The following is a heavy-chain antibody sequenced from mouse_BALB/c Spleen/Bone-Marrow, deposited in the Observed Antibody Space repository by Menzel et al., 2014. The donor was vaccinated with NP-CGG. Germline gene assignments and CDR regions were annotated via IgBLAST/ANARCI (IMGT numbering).Heavy chain of an antibody. Sequence: LQQPGSELVRPGASVKLSCKASGYTFTSYWMYWVKQRPGQGLEWIGNIYPGSGSTNYDEKFKSKATLTVDTSSSTAYMQLSSLTSEDSAVYYCTQGYWGQGTTLTVSS. J-gene: IGHJ2*01. V-gene: IGHV1S22*01. CDR3: TQGY. CDR2: IYPGSGST. CDR1: GYTFTSYW.